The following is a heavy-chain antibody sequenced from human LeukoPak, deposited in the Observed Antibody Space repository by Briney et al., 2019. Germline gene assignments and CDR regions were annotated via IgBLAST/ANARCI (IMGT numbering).Heavy chain of an antibody. V-gene: IGHV4-61*09. CDR2: IYTTGST. Sequence: TSETLSLTGTVSGGSISSGSYYWSWIRQPAGKGLEWIGHIYTTGSTNYNPSLKSRVTISVDTSKNQFSLKLSSVTAADTAVYYCARPVAGTNDAFDIWGQGTMVTVSS. CDR1: GGSISSGSYY. J-gene: IGHJ3*02. CDR3: ARPVAGTNDAFDI. D-gene: IGHD6-19*01.